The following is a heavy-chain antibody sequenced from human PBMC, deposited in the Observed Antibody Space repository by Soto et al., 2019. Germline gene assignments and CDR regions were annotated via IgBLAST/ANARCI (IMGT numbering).Heavy chain of an antibody. J-gene: IGHJ4*02. CDR2: INPNSGGT. Sequence: QVQLVQSGAEVKKPGASVKVSCKASGYTFTAYYMHWVRQAPGQGLEWMGWINPNSGGTNYAQKFQGWVTMTRDTSISTASMELSRLSSDDTAVYYCARVRSGGASYYFDYWGPGTLVTVSS. CDR1: GYTFTAYY. CDR3: ARVRSGGASYYFDY. D-gene: IGHD1-26*01. V-gene: IGHV1-2*04.